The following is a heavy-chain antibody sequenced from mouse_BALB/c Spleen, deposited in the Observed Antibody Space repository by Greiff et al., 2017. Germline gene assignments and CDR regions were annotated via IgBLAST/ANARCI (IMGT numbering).Heavy chain of an antibody. CDR3: ARFGGGTGAMDY. V-gene: IGHV5-17*02. CDR2: ISSGSSTI. D-gene: IGHD4-1*01. J-gene: IGHJ4*01. Sequence: EVKLMESGGGLVQPGGSRKLSCAASGFTFSSFGMHWVRQAPEKGLEWVAYISSGSSTIYYADTVKGRFTISRDNPKNTLFLQMTSLRSEDTAMYYCARFGGGTGAMDYWGQGTSVTVSS. CDR1: GFTFSSFG.